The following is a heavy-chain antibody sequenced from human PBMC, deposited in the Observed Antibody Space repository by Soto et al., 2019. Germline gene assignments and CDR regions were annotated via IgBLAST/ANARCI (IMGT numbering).Heavy chain of an antibody. V-gene: IGHV3-30-3*01. Sequence: QVQLVESGGGGVQPARSLRLSCAASGFTFSSYAMHWVRQAPGKGLEWVAVISYDGSNKYYADSVKGRLTSSRDNSKNTLYLQMNSLRAEDTAVYYCARDSVGVAGDGAWFDPWGQGTLVTVSS. D-gene: IGHD3-3*01. J-gene: IGHJ5*02. CDR2: ISYDGSNK. CDR3: ARDSVGVAGDGAWFDP. CDR1: GFTFSSYA.